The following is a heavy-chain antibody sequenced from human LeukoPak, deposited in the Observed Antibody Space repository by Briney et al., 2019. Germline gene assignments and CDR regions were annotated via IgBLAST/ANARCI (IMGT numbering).Heavy chain of an antibody. J-gene: IGHJ4*02. CDR2: IYHSGST. D-gene: IGHD1-26*01. Sequence: SETLSLTCAVPGYSITSDYYWGWIRQPPGKGLEWIGTIYHSGSTFYSPSLKSRLTISADTSKNQFSLNLNSVTAADTAVYYCARERAGAVDYWGQGTLVTVSS. CDR1: GYSITSDYY. CDR3: ARERAGAVDY. V-gene: IGHV4-38-2*02.